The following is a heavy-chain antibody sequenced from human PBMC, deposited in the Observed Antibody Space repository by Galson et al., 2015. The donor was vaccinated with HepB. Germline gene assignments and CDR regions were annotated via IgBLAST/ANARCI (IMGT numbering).Heavy chain of an antibody. CDR1: GFTFSNSA. CDR3: AAEDFSNCYYYYYGMDV. D-gene: IGHD4-11*01. CDR2: IDVSSGYT. Sequence: SVKVSCKASGFTFSNSAMQWIRQARGQRPEWIGWIDVSSGYTNYAQKFQERVTINRDMSTTTVHMEMSSLRPEDTAVYYCAAEDFSNCYYYYYGMDVWGQGTTVIVSS. J-gene: IGHJ6*02. V-gene: IGHV1-58*02.